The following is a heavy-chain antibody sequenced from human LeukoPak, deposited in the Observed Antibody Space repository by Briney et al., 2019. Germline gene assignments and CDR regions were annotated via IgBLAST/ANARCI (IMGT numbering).Heavy chain of an antibody. J-gene: IGHJ4*02. CDR3: ARATYYYDSSGYYVFYFDN. Sequence: GGSLRLSCAASGFTFSSSWMHWVRQAPGKGLVWVSRINSDGSITSHADSVKGRFTISRDNSKNTLYLQMNSLRAEDTAVYYCARATYYYDSSGYYVFYFDNWGQGTLVTVSS. V-gene: IGHV3-74*01. CDR1: GFTFSSSW. CDR2: INSDGSIT. D-gene: IGHD3-22*01.